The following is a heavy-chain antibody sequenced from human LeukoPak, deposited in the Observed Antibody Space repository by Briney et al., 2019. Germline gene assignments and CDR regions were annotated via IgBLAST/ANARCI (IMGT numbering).Heavy chain of an antibody. J-gene: IGHJ4*02. CDR1: GGSFSGYY. Sequence: SETLSLTCAVYGGSFSGYYWSWIRQPPGKGLEWLGEINHSGSTNYNPSLKSRVTISVDTSKNQFSLKLSSVTAADTAVYYCARVTGVGRRVTTGLDYWGQGTLVTVSS. D-gene: IGHD4-17*01. CDR3: ARVTGVGRRVTTGLDY. V-gene: IGHV4-34*01. CDR2: INHSGST.